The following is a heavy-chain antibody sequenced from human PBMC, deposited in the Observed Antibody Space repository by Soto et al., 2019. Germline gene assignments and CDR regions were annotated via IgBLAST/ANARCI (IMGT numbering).Heavy chain of an antibody. D-gene: IGHD6-13*01. J-gene: IGHJ2*01. CDR1: GASISSFN. V-gene: IGHV4-4*07. CDR2: LNIAGTI. Sequence: SETLSLTCSVSGASISSFNWNRVRQPAGKGPEWVGRLNIAGTINYNPSLKSRITMSMDTSKNQISLHLRSVTAADTVIYYCARDRGEYTSSWFWYFSHWGHGTLVTVSS. CDR3: ARDRGEYTSSWFWYFSH.